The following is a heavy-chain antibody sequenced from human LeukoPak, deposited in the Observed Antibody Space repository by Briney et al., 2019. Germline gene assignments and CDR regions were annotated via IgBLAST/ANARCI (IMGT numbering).Heavy chain of an antibody. CDR1: GFTFSSYA. J-gene: IGHJ4*02. CDR3: GRGSVGFGELNY. V-gene: IGHV3-30-3*01. CDR2: ISYHGSNK. D-gene: IGHD3-10*01. Sequence: GGSLRLSCAASGFTFSSYAMHWVRQAPGKGLEWVAVISYHGSNKFYAASVKGRFTLSRDNSKNTLYLQMNSLRIEDTAVYYCGRGSVGFGELNYWGQGTLVTVSS.